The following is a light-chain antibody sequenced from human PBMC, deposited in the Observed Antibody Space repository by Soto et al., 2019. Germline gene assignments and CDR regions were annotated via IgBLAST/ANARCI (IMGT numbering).Light chain of an antibody. V-gene: IGKV1-5*03. Sequence: DFLMTQSPSTLSASVGDRVTITCRASQSISDRLAWYQQKPGNAPKLLIYKASSLQSGVPSRFSGSGSGTEYTLTIISLQPDDFAMYYCQQHNSYRWTFGQGTKVEIK. J-gene: IGKJ1*01. CDR3: QQHNSYRWT. CDR1: QSISDR. CDR2: KAS.